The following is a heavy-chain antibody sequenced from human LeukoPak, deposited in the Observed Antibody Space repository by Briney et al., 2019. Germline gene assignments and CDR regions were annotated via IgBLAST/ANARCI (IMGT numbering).Heavy chain of an antibody. J-gene: IGHJ5*02. V-gene: IGHV1-18*01. Sequence: ASVKVSCKASGYTFTSYGISWVRQAPGQGLEWMGWISAYNGNTNYAQKLQGRVTMTTDTSTSTAYMELRSLRSDDTAVYYCARGGVVVPAPSWFDPWGQGTLVTVSS. D-gene: IGHD2-2*01. CDR3: ARGGVVVPAPSWFDP. CDR2: ISAYNGNT. CDR1: GYTFTSYG.